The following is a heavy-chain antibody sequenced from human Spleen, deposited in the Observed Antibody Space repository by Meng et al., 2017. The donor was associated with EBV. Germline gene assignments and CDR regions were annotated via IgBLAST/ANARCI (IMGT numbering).Heavy chain of an antibody. V-gene: IGHV4-61*01. D-gene: IGHD3-10*01. CDR1: GGSVSSTSYY. Sequence: QVHLQESRPGLVQPSETLSLPCTVSGGSVSSTSYYWSWIRQPPGKRLEWIGYVYYSGSTNYNPSLKSRVTISVDTSKNQFSLNLYSVTAADTAVYYCARENPARGNWFDPWGQGALVTVSS. CDR2: VYYSGST. J-gene: IGHJ5*02. CDR3: ARENPARGNWFDP.